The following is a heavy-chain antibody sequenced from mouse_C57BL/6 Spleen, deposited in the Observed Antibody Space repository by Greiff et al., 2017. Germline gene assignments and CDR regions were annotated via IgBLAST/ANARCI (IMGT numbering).Heavy chain of an antibody. V-gene: IGHV5-12*01. J-gene: IGHJ3*01. CDR2: ISNGGGST. Sequence: EVQLVESGGGLVQPGGSLKLSCAASGFTFSDYYMYWVRQTPEKRLEWVAYISNGGGSTYYPDTVKGRFTISRDNAKNTLYLQMSRLKSEDTAMYYCARHEGDYGSTFAYWGQGTLVTVSA. D-gene: IGHD1-1*01. CDR3: ARHEGDYGSTFAY. CDR1: GFTFSDYY.